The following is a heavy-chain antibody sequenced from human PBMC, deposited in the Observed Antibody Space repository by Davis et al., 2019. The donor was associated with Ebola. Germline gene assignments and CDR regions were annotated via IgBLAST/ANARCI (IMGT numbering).Heavy chain of an antibody. CDR2: ITADDRT. CDR3: AKTDNSGYYFDY. V-gene: IGHV3-23*01. D-gene: IGHD3-22*01. J-gene: IGHJ4*02. Sequence: GESLKISCAVSGFPFKSYTMRLVRPAPGKGPQWVSSITADDRTYSANAVKGRFTISRDNSKNSLSLEMNSLKAEDTAIYYCAKTDNSGYYFDYWGQGILVTVSS. CDR1: GFPFKSYT.